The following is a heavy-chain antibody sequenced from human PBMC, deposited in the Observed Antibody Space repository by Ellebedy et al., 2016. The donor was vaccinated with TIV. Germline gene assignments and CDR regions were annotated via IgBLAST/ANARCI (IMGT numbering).Heavy chain of an antibody. Sequence: AASVKVSCKASGYTFISYTMHWVRQAPGQGLEWMGWINTNTENPTYAHGFTGRYVFPLATSVSTAYLQISRLKAEDTAIYYCARLVYKSSSFDYWGQGTLVTVSS. D-gene: IGHD6-6*01. CDR3: ARLVYKSSSFDY. CDR2: INTNTENP. V-gene: IGHV7-4-1*02. J-gene: IGHJ4*02. CDR1: GYTFISYT.